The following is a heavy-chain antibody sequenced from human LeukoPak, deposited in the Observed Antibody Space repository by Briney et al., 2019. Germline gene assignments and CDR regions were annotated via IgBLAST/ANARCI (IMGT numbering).Heavy chain of an antibody. J-gene: IGHJ3*02. CDR3: ARGEAYYYDSSGYYIGAFDI. Sequence: SETLSLTCTVSGGSISSYYWSWIRQPPGKGLEWIGYIYYSGSTNYNPSLKSRVTISVDTSKNQFSLKLSSVTAADTAVYYCARGEAYYYDSSGYYIGAFDIWGQGTMVTVSS. CDR2: IYYSGST. V-gene: IGHV4-59*01. D-gene: IGHD3-22*01. CDR1: GGSISSYY.